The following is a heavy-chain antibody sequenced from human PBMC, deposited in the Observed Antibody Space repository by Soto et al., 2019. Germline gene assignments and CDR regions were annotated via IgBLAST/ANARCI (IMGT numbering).Heavy chain of an antibody. V-gene: IGHV3-74*01. CDR1: GFTFSTYW. Sequence: EVQLVESGGGLVQPGGSLRLSCAATGFTFSTYWMHWVRQGPGKGLVWVSRISTDGSSTTYADSVKGRFTISSDNAKHTLHLQMNSLRAEDTAVYYCARATGSNHPFDYWGQGSLVTVSS. J-gene: IGHJ4*02. D-gene: IGHD2-2*01. CDR2: ISTDGSST. CDR3: ARATGSNHPFDY.